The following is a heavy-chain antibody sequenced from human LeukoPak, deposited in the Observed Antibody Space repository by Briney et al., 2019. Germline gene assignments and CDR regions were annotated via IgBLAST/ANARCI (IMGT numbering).Heavy chain of an antibody. D-gene: IGHD2-2*01. CDR2: IYYSGST. CDR1: GGSISSYY. CDR3: AREIVVVPAAIRWFDP. Sequence: SETLSLTCTVSGGSISSYYSSWIRQPPGKGLEWIGYIYYSGSTNYNPSLKSRVTISVDTSKNQFSLKLSSVTAADTAVYYCAREIVVVPAAIRWFDPWGQGTLVTVSS. J-gene: IGHJ5*02. V-gene: IGHV4-59*01.